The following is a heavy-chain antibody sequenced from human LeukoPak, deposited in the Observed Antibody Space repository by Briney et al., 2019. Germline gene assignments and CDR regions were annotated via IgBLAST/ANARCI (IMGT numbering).Heavy chain of an antibody. CDR1: GYSFITYY. D-gene: IGHD2-15*01. CDR2: INPNGGTT. V-gene: IGHV1-46*01. Sequence: ASVTVSCKTSGYSFITYYIHWVRQAPGQGPEWLGRINPNGGTTTYAQKFQDRVTMTRDTSTGTVYMELNSLRSEDTAMYYCGRDGGGGSWGGFWGQGTLVTVSS. J-gene: IGHJ4*02. CDR3: GRDGGGGSWGGF.